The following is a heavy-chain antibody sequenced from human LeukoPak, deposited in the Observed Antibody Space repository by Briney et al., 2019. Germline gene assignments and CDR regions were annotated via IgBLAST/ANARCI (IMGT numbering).Heavy chain of an antibody. CDR3: ARDRAYSTFDF. CDR1: GFTFSTSW. Sequence: PGGSLRLSCAASGFTFSTSWMTWVRQAPGTGLERVAIINVDDSSKSYLDSVKGRFTISRDNAKNSLYLQMNNLRAEDTAVYYCARDRAYSTFDFWGQGTLVAVSS. D-gene: IGHD4-11*01. CDR2: INVDDSSK. J-gene: IGHJ4*02. V-gene: IGHV3-7*01.